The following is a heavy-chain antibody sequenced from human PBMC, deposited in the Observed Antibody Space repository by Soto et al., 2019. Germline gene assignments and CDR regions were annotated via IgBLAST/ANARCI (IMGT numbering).Heavy chain of an antibody. CDR1: GYTSTGYY. D-gene: IGHD6-19*01. CDR3: ARDKSQWLYN. Sequence: XSVKVSCQASGYTSTGYYMHLVRQAPGQGLEWMGWINPNSGGTNYAQKFQGRVTMTRDTSISTAYMELSRLRSDDTAVYYCARDKSQWLYNWGQGTLVTVSS. J-gene: IGHJ4*02. CDR2: INPNSGGT. V-gene: IGHV1-2*02.